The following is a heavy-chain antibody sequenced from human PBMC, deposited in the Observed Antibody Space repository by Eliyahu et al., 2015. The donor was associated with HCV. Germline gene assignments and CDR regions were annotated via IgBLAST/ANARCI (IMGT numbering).Heavy chain of an antibody. D-gene: IGHD3-10*01. J-gene: IGHJ6*02. CDR2: IYHSGST. CDR3: ARFAPLLWFGELFLDV. CDR1: GYSISSGYY. Sequence: QVQLQESGPGLVKPSETLSLTCTVSGYSISSGYYWGWIRQPPGKGLEWIGSIYHSGSTYXNPSLKSRVTISVDTSKNQFSLKLSSVTAADTAVYYCARFAPLLWFGELFLDVWGQGTTVTVSS. V-gene: IGHV4-38-2*02.